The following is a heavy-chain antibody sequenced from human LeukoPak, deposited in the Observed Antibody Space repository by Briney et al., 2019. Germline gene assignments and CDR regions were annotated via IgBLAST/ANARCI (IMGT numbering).Heavy chain of an antibody. V-gene: IGHV4-39*01. D-gene: IGHD4-11*01. J-gene: IGHJ4*02. Sequence: SETLSLTCTVSGGSISSSSYYWAWIRQPPGKGLEWIGSVFYSGSTYYNPSLKSRVTISVDTSKNQFSLKLSSVTAADTAVYYCARHTRHDYDYSGQGTLVTVSP. CDR3: ARHTRHDYDY. CDR2: VFYSGST. CDR1: GGSISSSSYY.